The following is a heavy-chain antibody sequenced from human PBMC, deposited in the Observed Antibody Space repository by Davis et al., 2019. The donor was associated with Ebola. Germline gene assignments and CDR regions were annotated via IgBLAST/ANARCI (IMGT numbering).Heavy chain of an antibody. CDR1: GFTFSSYS. Sequence: GESLKISCAASGFTFSSYSMNWVRQAPGKGLEWASYTSSSSSPIYYAESVKGRFTTSRDNPKNSQHLQMNSLRDEDTAVYYCAKERRGRNSSGWYVSYFDYWGQGTLVTVSS. J-gene: IGHJ4*02. D-gene: IGHD6-19*01. CDR3: AKERRGRNSSGWYVSYFDY. CDR2: TSSSSSPI. V-gene: IGHV3-48*02.